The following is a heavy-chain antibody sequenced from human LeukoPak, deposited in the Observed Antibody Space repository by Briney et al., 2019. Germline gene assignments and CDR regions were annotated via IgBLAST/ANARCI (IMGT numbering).Heavy chain of an antibody. D-gene: IGHD3-22*01. V-gene: IGHV1-46*01. J-gene: IGHJ4*02. CDR2: INPSGGST. CDR3: ARGGTYYYDSSGYRIDY. Sequence: GASVKVSCKASGYTFTSYGISWVRQAPGQGLEWMGIINPSGGSTSYAQKFQGRVTMTRDTSTSTVYMELSSLRSEDTAVYYCARGGTYYYDSSGYRIDYWGQGTLVTVSS. CDR1: GYTFTSYG.